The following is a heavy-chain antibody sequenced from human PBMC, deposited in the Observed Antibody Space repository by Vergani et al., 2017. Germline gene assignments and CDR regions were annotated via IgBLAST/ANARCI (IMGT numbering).Heavy chain of an antibody. CDR2: IYYSGST. CDR3: ARESSPGGRDV. Sequence: QVQLQESGPGLVKPSETLSLTCTVSGYSISSGYYWGWIRQPPGKGLEWIGSIYYSGSTYYNPSLKSRVTISVDTSKNQFSLKLSSVTAADTAVYYCARESSPGGRDVWGQGTTVTVSS. J-gene: IGHJ6*02. D-gene: IGHD1-26*01. CDR1: GYSISSGYY. V-gene: IGHV4-38-2*02.